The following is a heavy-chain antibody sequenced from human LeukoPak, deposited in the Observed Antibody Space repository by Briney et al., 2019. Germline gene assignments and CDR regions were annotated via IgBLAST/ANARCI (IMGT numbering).Heavy chain of an antibody. CDR2: IYHSGDT. V-gene: IGHV4-4*02. Sequence: SETLSLTCTVSGGSISTNDWWSWVRQPPGKGLEWIGEIYHSGDTNYNPSLKSRVTISVDKSKNQFSLELTSMTAADTAIYYCARVTHVVVTALGNWFDPWGQGTLVTVSS. CDR3: ARVTHVVVTALGNWFDP. J-gene: IGHJ5*02. CDR1: GGSISTNDW. D-gene: IGHD2-21*02.